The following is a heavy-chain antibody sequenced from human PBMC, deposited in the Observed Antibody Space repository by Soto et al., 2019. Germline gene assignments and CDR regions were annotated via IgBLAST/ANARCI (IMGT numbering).Heavy chain of an antibody. Sequence: SETLSLTCTVSGGSISSSSYYWGWIRQPPGKGLEWIGSIYYSGSTYYNPSLKSRVTISVDTSKNQFSLKLSSVTAADTAVYYCATSGPYRVYYYYYGMDVWGQGTTVTVSS. V-gene: IGHV4-39*01. CDR3: ATSGPYRVYYYYYGMDV. D-gene: IGHD3-10*01. CDR1: GGSISSSSYY. J-gene: IGHJ6*02. CDR2: IYYSGST.